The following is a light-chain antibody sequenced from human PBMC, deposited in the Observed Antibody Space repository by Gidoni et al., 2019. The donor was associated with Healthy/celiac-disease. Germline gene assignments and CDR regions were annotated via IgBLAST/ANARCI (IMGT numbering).Light chain of an antibody. V-gene: IGKV3-15*01. CDR2: GAS. CDR3: QQYNNWPLT. Sequence: EIVMTQSPATLSVSPGDRATLSCRASQIVSNNLAWYQQKPGQAPRLLIYGASTRATGIPARFSGSGSGTEFTLTISSLQSEDFAVYYCQQYNNWPLTFGGGTKVEIK. CDR1: QIVSNN. J-gene: IGKJ4*01.